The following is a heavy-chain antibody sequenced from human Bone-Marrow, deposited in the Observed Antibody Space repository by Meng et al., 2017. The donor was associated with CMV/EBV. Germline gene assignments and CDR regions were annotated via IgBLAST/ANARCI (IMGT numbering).Heavy chain of an antibody. J-gene: IGHJ4*02. D-gene: IGHD2-2*01. CDR2: ISGYDGNT. CDR1: GYTFTMYG. CDR3: ARVGPVEPIIVLPAY. V-gene: IGHV1-18*01. Sequence: ASVKVSCKASGYTFTMYGFSWVRQAPGQGLEWMGWISGYDGNTNYAQNFQGRVSMTTNTSTNTAYMEPRSLRSDDTAVYYCARVGPVEPIIVLPAYWGKGTLVTVSS.